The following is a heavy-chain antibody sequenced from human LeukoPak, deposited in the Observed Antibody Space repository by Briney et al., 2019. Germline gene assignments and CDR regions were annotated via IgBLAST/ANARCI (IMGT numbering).Heavy chain of an antibody. Sequence: PSETLSLTCTVSGGSISSSSYYWGWIRQPPGKGLEWVSGIIGSGGTTYYADSVKGRFTISRDNSKNTLYLQMNSLRAEDTALYYCAKDINWASFESWGQGTLVTVSS. J-gene: IGHJ4*02. D-gene: IGHD7-27*01. CDR2: IIGSGGTT. CDR3: AKDINWASFES. CDR1: GGSISSSSYY. V-gene: IGHV3-23*01.